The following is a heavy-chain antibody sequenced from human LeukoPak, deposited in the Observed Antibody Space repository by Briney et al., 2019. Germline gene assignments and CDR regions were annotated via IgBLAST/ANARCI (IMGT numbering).Heavy chain of an antibody. Sequence: ASVKVSCKASGYTFTSYDINWVRQATGQGLEWMGWMNPNSGNTGYAQKFQGRVTMTRNTSINTAYMELSSLTSEDTAVYYCARARGRYFDLLLSKSSYYFDYWDQGTLVTVSS. CDR1: GYTFTSYD. J-gene: IGHJ4*02. V-gene: IGHV1-8*01. CDR2: MNPNSGNT. D-gene: IGHD3-9*01. CDR3: ARARGRYFDLLLSKSSYYFDY.